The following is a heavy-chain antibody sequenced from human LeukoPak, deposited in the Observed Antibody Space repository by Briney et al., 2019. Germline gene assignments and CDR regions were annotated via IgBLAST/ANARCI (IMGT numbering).Heavy chain of an antibody. J-gene: IGHJ5*02. Sequence: ASVKVSCKASGYTFTSYGISWVRQAPGQGLEWMGWISAYNGNTNYAQKLQGRVTMTTDTSTSTAYMELRSLRSDDTAVYYCARALVVVPAAISGWFDPWGQGTLVTVPS. D-gene: IGHD2-2*01. CDR3: ARALVVVPAAISGWFDP. CDR2: ISAYNGNT. CDR1: GYTFTSYG. V-gene: IGHV1-18*01.